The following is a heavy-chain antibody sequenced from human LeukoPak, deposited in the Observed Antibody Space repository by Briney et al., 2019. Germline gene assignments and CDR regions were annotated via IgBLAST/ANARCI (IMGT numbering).Heavy chain of an antibody. D-gene: IGHD4-17*01. V-gene: IGHV3-30-3*01. J-gene: IGHJ5*02. CDR2: ISYDGSNK. CDR1: GSTFSSYA. Sequence: GRSLRLSCAASGSTFSSYAMHWVRQAPGKGLEWVAVISYDGSNKYCADSVKGRFTISRDNSKNTLYLQMNSLRAEDTAVYYCAGGHGADWFDPWGQGTLVTVSS. CDR3: AGGHGADWFDP.